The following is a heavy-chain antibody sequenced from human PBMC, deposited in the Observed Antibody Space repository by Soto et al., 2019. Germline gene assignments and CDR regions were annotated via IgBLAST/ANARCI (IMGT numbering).Heavy chain of an antibody. Sequence: ASVKVSCKASGYTFTSYGISWVRQAPGQGLEWMGWISAYNGNTNYAQKLQGRITMTTDTSTSTAYMELRSLGSDDTAVYYCAVRLWVGSTMSVYWGQGTLVTVSS. J-gene: IGHJ4*02. CDR2: ISAYNGNT. D-gene: IGHD5-12*01. CDR1: GYTFTSYG. V-gene: IGHV1-18*01. CDR3: AVRLWVGSTMSVY.